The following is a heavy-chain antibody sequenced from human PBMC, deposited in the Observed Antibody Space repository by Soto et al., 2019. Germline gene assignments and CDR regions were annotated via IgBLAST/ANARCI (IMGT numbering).Heavy chain of an antibody. D-gene: IGHD3-22*01. CDR2: INHSGST. J-gene: IGHJ4*02. Sequence: SETLSLTCAVYGGSFSGYYWSWIRQPPGKGLEWIGEINHSGSTNYNPSLKSRVTISVDTSKNQFSLKLSSVTAADTAVYYCARDLYDSSGYYLVSDYWGQGTLVTVSS. V-gene: IGHV4-34*01. CDR1: GGSFSGYY. CDR3: ARDLYDSSGYYLVSDY.